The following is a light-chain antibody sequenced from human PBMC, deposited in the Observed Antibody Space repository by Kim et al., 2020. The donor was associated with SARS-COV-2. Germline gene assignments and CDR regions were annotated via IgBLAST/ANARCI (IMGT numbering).Light chain of an antibody. CDR3: QSYDSTTWV. CDR1: SGGIASNY. J-gene: IGLJ3*02. Sequence: NFMLTQPHSVSESPGKTVTISCTRSSGGIASNYVQWYQQRPGSAPTTVIYEDNQRPSGVPDRFSGSIDSSSNSASLTISGLKTEDEADYYCQSYDSTTWVFGGGTKVTVL. CDR2: EDN. V-gene: IGLV6-57*04.